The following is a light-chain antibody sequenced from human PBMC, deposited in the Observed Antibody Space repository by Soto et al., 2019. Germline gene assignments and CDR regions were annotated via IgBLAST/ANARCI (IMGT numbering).Light chain of an antibody. CDR2: GAS. CDR3: QQDDNSPRT. Sequence: EIVLTQSPGTLSLSPGERATLSCRASQSVNSNYLAWYQQKPGQGPRLLMYGASSRATGIPDRFSGSGSGTDFTLTISRLEPEDFAVYYCQQDDNSPRTFGQGTKVESK. CDR1: QSVNSNY. V-gene: IGKV3-20*01. J-gene: IGKJ1*01.